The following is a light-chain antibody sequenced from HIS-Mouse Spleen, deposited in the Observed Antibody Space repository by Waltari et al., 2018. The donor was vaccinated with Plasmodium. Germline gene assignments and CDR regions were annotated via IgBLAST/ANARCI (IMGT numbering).Light chain of an antibody. CDR2: GKN. J-gene: IGLJ3*02. V-gene: IGLV3-19*01. Sequence: SSELTQDPAVSVALGQTVRITCQGDSLRSYYASWYQQKPGQAPALVSYGKNNRPSGIPDRFSGSSSGNTASLTITGAQAEDEADYYCNSRDSSGNHQVFGGGTKLTVL. CDR1: SLRSYY. CDR3: NSRDSSGNHQV.